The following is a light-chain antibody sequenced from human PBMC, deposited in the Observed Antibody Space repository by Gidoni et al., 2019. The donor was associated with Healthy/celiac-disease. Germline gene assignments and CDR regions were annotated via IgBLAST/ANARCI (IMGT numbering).Light chain of an antibody. CDR2: DAS. J-gene: IGKJ4*01. V-gene: IGKV1-33*01. CDR1: QDISNY. CDR3: QQYDNLPPG. Sequence: DIQMTQSPSSLSASVGDRVTITCQASQDISNYLNWYQQKPGKAPKLLIYDASNLETGVPSRFSGSGSGTDFTFTISSLQPEDIATYYCQQYDNLPPGFGGETKVEIK.